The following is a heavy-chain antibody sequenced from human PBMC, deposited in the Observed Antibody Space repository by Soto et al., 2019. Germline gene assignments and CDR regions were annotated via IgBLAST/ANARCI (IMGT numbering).Heavy chain of an antibody. Sequence: GGSLRLSCAASGFTFSSYAMHWVRQAPGKGLEYVSAISSNGGSTYYANSVKGRFTISRDNSKNTLYLQMGSLRAEDMAVYYCARGEVVVVEGACDIWGQGTMVTVSS. V-gene: IGHV3-64*01. CDR2: ISSNGGST. J-gene: IGHJ3*02. D-gene: IGHD2-15*01. CDR3: ARGEVVVVEGACDI. CDR1: GFTFSSYA.